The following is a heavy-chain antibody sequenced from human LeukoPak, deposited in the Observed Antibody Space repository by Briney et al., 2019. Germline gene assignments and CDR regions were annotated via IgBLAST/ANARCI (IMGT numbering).Heavy chain of an antibody. D-gene: IGHD2-15*01. CDR1: GGSFSGYY. Sequence: SETLSLTCAVYGGSFSGYYWSWMRQPPGKGREWIVEINHSESTNYHRPPTSRVTISVDTSKCQFSLKLRSVTAADTAMYYCARPKGWVRYYFDYWGQGTLVTVSS. V-gene: IGHV4-34*01. CDR2: INHSEST. J-gene: IGHJ4*02. CDR3: ARPKGWVRYYFDY.